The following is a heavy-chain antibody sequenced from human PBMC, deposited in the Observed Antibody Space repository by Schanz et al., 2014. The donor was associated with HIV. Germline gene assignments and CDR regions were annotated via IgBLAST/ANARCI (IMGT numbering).Heavy chain of an antibody. CDR1: GFNFNSYG. CDR3: ARGLGAPYYDFRSGYYKGVIYYGMDV. Sequence: QEQLVESGGGVVQPGRSLRLSCVASGFNFNSYGMHWVRQAPGKGLEWVAVISYDGTKKHYADSVKGRFTISRDNSKNSLSLLIKSLRADDAAVYYCARGLGAPYYDFRSGYYKGVIYYGMDVWGQGTTVTVSS. V-gene: IGHV3-30*03. J-gene: IGHJ6*02. D-gene: IGHD3-3*01. CDR2: ISYDGTKK.